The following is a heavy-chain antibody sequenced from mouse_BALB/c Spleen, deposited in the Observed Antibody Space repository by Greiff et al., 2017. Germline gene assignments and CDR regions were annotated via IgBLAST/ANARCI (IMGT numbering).Heavy chain of an antibody. J-gene: IGHJ2*01. CDR2: IYPGGGYT. D-gene: IGHD1-1*01. CDR3: ARPSTVVARYYFDY. Sequence: VQLQQSGAELVRPGTSVKISCKASGYTFTNYWLGWVKQRPGHGLEWIGDIYPGGGYTNYNEKFKGKATLTADTSSSTAYLQLSSLTSEDTAVYYCARPSTVVARYYFDYWGQGTTLTVSS. CDR1: GYTFTNYW. V-gene: IGHV1-63*02.